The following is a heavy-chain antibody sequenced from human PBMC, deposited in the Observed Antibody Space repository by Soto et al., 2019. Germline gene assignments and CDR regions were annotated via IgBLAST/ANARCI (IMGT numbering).Heavy chain of an antibody. D-gene: IGHD2-15*01. CDR1: GFTFSNYG. CDR2: ISGSGGST. J-gene: IGHJ3*02. Sequence: GGSLRLSCEASGFTFSNYGINWVRQAPGKGLEWVSAISGSGGSTYYADSVKGRFTISRDNSKNTLYLQMNSLRAEDTAVYYCAKESMVVGDAFDIWGQGTMVTVSS. CDR3: AKESMVVGDAFDI. V-gene: IGHV3-23*01.